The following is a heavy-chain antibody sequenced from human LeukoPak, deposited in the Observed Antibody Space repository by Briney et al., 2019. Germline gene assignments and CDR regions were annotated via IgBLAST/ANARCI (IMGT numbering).Heavy chain of an antibody. V-gene: IGHV3-23*01. CDR2: ISGSGATT. CDR3: AKTYSGSYYDLDY. D-gene: IGHD1-26*01. Sequence: GGSLRLSCAASGFTFSNYALSWVRQAPGKGLEWVSLISGSGATTYYADSVKGRFTISRDNSKNTLYLQMNSLRAEDTAVYYCAKTYSGSYYDLDYWGQGTLVTVSS. J-gene: IGHJ4*02. CDR1: GFTFSNYA.